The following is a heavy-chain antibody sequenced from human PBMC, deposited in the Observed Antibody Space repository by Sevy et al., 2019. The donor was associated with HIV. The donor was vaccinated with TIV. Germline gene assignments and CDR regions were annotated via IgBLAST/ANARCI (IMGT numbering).Heavy chain of an antibody. CDR1: GFTFSNAW. D-gene: IGHD3-3*01. CDR3: MASLEWLSYYYGMDV. J-gene: IGHJ6*02. V-gene: IGHV3-15*01. Sequence: GGSLRLSCAASGFTFSNAWMSWVRQAPGKGLEWVGRIKSKTDGGTTDYAAPVKGRFTISRDDSKNTLYLQMNSLKTEDTAVYYCMASLEWLSYYYGMDVWGQGTTVTVSS. CDR2: IKSKTDGGTT.